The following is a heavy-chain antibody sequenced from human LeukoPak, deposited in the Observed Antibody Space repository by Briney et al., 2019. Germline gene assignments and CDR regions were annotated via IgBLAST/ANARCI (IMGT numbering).Heavy chain of an antibody. CDR2: IYYSGST. J-gene: IGHJ6*03. D-gene: IGHD7-27*01. CDR1: GGSISSYY. Sequence: PSETLSLTCTVSGGSISSYYWSWVRQPPGKGLEWIGYIYYSGSTNYNPSLKRRVTISVDTSKTQFSLKLSSVTDADTAVYYCARRTGAYYYYYMDGWGKGTTVTVSS. CDR3: ARRTGAYYYYYMDG. V-gene: IGHV4-59*01.